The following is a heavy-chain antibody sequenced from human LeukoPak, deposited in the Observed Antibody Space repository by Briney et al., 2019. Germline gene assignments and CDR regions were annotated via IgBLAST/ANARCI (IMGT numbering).Heavy chain of an antibody. CDR3: ARRGSGWSNYYYYYGMDV. Sequence: GASVKVSCKASGYTFTGYYMHWVRQAPGQGLEWMGWISAYNGNTNYAQKLQGRVTMTTDTSTSTAYMELRSLRSDDTAVYYCARRGSGWSNYYYYYGMDVWGQGTTVTVSS. J-gene: IGHJ6*02. CDR1: GYTFTGYY. CDR2: ISAYNGNT. D-gene: IGHD6-19*01. V-gene: IGHV1-18*04.